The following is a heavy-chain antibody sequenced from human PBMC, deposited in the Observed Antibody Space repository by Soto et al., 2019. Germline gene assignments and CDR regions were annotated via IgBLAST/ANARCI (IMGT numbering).Heavy chain of an antibody. CDR2: INPCSGST. Sequence: ASVKVSCKASGYTFTSYDMRWVRQAPGQGLEWMGIINPCSGSTKYAQKFQGRVTITRDTSASTAYMELSSLRSEDTAVYYCARAGWGDMDVWGQGTTGTVSS. V-gene: IGHV1-46*01. CDR3: ARAGWGDMDV. CDR1: GYTFTSYD. D-gene: IGHD3-10*01. J-gene: IGHJ6*02.